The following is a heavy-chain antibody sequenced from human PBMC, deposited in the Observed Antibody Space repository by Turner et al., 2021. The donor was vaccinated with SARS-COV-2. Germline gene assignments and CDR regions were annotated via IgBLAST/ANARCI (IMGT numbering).Heavy chain of an antibody. CDR3: ARDLTIVGATSLDYYYGMDV. Sequence: QVQLVQSGAEVKKPGASVKVSCKASGYTFTSYYMQWVRQAPGQGLEWMGLINPSGGSTSYAQKFQGRVTMTRDTSTSTVYMEMSSLRSEETAVYYCARDLTIVGATSLDYYYGMDVWGQGTTVTVSS. V-gene: IGHV1-46*03. J-gene: IGHJ6*02. CDR2: INPSGGST. D-gene: IGHD1-26*01. CDR1: GYTFTSYY.